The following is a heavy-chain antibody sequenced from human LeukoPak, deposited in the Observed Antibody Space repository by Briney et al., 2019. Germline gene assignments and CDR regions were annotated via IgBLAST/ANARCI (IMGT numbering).Heavy chain of an antibody. V-gene: IGHV3-11*06. J-gene: IGHJ1*01. CDR2: ISSSSGYK. CDR3: ARQGLYDSSDFWTFQH. CDR1: GFTFSDYY. D-gene: IGHD3/OR15-3a*01. Sequence: NPGGSLRLSCAASGFTFSDYYMSWICQTPEKGLEWLSYISSSSGYKNYADSLKGRFTISRDNAKNSVYLQMNSLSAEDTAVYYCARQGLYDSSDFWTFQHWGQGTLVTVSS.